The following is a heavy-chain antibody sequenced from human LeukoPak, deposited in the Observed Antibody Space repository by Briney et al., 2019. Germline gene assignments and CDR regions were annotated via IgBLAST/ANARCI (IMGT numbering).Heavy chain of an antibody. D-gene: IGHD4-23*01. V-gene: IGHV4-59*11. J-gene: IGHJ3*02. Sequence: SETLSLTCAVSGGSISSHYWSWIRQPPGKGLEWIGYIYYSGSTNYNPSLKSRVTISVDTSKNQFSLNLSSVTAADTAVYYCARVGPTVVTKAFDIWGQGTMVTVSS. CDR3: ARVGPTVVTKAFDI. CDR1: GGSISSHY. CDR2: IYYSGST.